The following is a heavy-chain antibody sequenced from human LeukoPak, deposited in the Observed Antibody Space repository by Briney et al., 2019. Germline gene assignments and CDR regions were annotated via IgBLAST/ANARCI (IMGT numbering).Heavy chain of an antibody. J-gene: IGHJ4*02. D-gene: IGHD5-12*01. CDR2: TYYRSKWHN. CDR3: ARGRFSGYTVDY. CDR1: GDSVSSNSAA. Sequence: SQTLSLTCAISGDSVSSNSAAWNWIRQSPSRGLEWLGRTYYRSKWHNEYAPSVKSRININPDTSKNQLSLQLNSVTSEDTAVYYCARGRFSGYTVDYWGQGTLVTVSS. V-gene: IGHV6-1*01.